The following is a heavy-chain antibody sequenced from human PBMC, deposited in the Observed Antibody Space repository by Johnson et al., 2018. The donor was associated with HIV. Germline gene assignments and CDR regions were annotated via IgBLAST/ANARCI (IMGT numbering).Heavy chain of an antibody. CDR2: IYSGGNT. Sequence: VQLVESGGGVVQPGRSLRLSCAASDFTVGSIYMSWVRQAPGKGLEWVSLIYSGGNTYYADSVKGRFTISRDNSKNSLYVQMNSLRAEDTAVYYCARLRWGSGDPLHDAFDIWGQGTMVTVSS. CDR1: DFTVGSIY. CDR3: ARLRWGSGDPLHDAFDI. V-gene: IGHV3-66*01. J-gene: IGHJ3*02. D-gene: IGHD2-21*01.